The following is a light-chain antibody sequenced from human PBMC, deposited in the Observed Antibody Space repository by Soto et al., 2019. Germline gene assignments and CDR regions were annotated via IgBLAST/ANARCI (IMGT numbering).Light chain of an antibody. Sequence: DIQMTQSPSSLSASVGDRVTITCLAIQSISSYLNWYQQKPAKDPKLLIYEAYSLGSSVTSTFSGSGSGTAFTLTTSSLQPQDFATSYCQQHNSFPSTFGGGTQVDIK. CDR1: QSISSY. CDR2: EAY. J-gene: IGKJ4*01. CDR3: QQHNSFPST. V-gene: IGKV1-39*01.